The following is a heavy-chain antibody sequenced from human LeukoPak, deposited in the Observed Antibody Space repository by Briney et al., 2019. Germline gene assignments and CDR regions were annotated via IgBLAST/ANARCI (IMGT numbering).Heavy chain of an antibody. J-gene: IGHJ6*02. CDR3: ARSDYSYYGMDV. CDR1: GVHNSSFL. CDR2: IYYSGST. Sequence: SETLSLTCCLWGVHNSSFLWNYLRHPPGKTLVWIGNIYYSGSTNSNPSLKSRLTISVDTSKKQFYLNLTSVTAADTAIYYCARSDYSYYGMDVWGRGATVTVSS. V-gene: IGHV4-59*08.